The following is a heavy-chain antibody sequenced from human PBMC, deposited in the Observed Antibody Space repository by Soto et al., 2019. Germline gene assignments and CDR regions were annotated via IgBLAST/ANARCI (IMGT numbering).Heavy chain of an antibody. CDR2: IIPIFGTA. V-gene: IGHV1-69*13. CDR1: GGTFSSYA. D-gene: IGHD3-22*01. J-gene: IGHJ5*02. CDR3: ARDALYYYDSSRRWFDP. Sequence: ASVKVSCKASGGTFSSYAISWVRQAPGQGLEWMGGIIPIFGTANYAQKFQGRVTITADESTSTAYMELRSLRSDGTAVYYCARDALYYYDSSRRWFDPWGQGTLVTVSS.